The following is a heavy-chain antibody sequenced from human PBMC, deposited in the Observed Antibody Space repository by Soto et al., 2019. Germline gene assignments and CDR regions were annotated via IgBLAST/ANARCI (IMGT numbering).Heavy chain of an antibody. CDR3: ARDKITCLFDY. D-gene: IGHD3-10*01. J-gene: IGHJ4*02. Sequence: QVQLQQWGAGLLKPSETLSLTCAVYGGSFSGYYWTWIRQPPGTGLEWIGEINHSGSTNYNPSLKSRDTISVDTSKNQFSLKLTSVTAADTAVYYCARDKITCLFDYWGPGTLVTVSS. CDR2: INHSGST. CDR1: GGSFSGYY. V-gene: IGHV4-34*01.